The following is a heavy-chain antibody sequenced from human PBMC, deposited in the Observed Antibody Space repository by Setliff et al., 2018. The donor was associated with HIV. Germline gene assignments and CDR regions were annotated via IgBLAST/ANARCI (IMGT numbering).Heavy chain of an antibody. CDR1: GFTFKDFS. D-gene: IGHD1-7*01. J-gene: IGHJ6*03. CDR2: ISHSSRYT. Sequence: GESLKISCAASGFTFKDFSMAWIRQAPGKGLEWVSSISHSSRYTYYVDSVRGRFTISRDNAQNSLSLQMSSLRAEDTAVYYCARVDRELSGTFCHMGVWGKGTTVTVS. V-gene: IGHV3-21*01. CDR3: ARVDRELSGTFCHMGV.